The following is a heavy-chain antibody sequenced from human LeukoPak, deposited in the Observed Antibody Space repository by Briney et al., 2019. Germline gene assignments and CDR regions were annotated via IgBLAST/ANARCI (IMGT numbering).Heavy chain of an antibody. V-gene: IGHV3-23*01. CDR1: GFTFSSYA. J-gene: IGHJ4*02. CDR3: AKDGSWTYYFDY. CDR2: IGGSGGST. Sequence: PGGSLRLSCAASGFTFSSYAMSWVRQAPGKGLEWVSAIGGSGGSTYYADSVKGRFTISRDNSKNTLYLQMNSLRAEDTAVYYCAKDGSWTYYFDYWGQGTLVTVSS. D-gene: IGHD6-13*01.